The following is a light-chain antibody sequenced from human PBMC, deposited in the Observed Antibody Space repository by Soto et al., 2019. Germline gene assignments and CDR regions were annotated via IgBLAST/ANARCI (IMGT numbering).Light chain of an antibody. CDR2: EFS. Sequence: QSALTQHASVSGSPGQSITISCTGTSSDVGGYNYVSWYQQHPGKAPKLMIYEFSNRPSGVSNRFSGSKSGNTASLTISGLQAEDEADYYGSSYTSSSTIVFGTGTKLTVL. J-gene: IGLJ1*01. V-gene: IGLV2-14*01. CDR1: SSDVGGYNY. CDR3: SSYTSSSTIV.